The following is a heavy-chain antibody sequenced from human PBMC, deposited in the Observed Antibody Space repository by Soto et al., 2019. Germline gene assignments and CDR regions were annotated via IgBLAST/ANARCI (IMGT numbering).Heavy chain of an antibody. CDR3: ARDDDYEANAIDL. V-gene: IGHV3-33*01. J-gene: IGHJ5*02. D-gene: IGHD4-17*01. Sequence: QVQLVESGGGVVQPGRSLRLSCVASGFTFSRYGMHWVRQAPGKGLERVAGIWNDGSKQVYDDSVKGRFTISRDNSKNTLYLEMDSLRDEDTSVYYCARDDDYEANAIDLWGQGTLVTVSS. CDR2: IWNDGSKQ. CDR1: GFTFSRYG.